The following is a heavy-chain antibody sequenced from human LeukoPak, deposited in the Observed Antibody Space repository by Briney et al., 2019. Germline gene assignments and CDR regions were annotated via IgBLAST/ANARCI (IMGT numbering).Heavy chain of an antibody. CDR2: IKQDGSEK. Sequence: GGSLRLSCAASGFTFSGNWMSWVRQAPGKGLEWVANIKQDGSEKYYVDSVKGRFTISRDNAKNSVYVQMNSLRAEDTAVYYCAGGRSMDVWGQGTTVTVSS. J-gene: IGHJ6*02. V-gene: IGHV3-7*01. CDR1: GFTFSGNW. CDR3: AGGRSMDV.